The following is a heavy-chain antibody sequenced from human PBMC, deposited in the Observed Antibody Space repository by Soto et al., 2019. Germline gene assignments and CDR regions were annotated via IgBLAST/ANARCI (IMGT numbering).Heavy chain of an antibody. J-gene: IGHJ5*02. Sequence: GGSLRLSCAASGFSFSNYAMSWVRQAPGKGLEWVSAISGGGVSTYYADSVKGRFTISRDNSKNTLYLQMNSLRAEDTAFFYCASCIWDDYVPFGPWGPGTLVNVSS. CDR2: ISGGGVST. D-gene: IGHD3-16*01. V-gene: IGHV3-23*01. CDR3: ASCIWDDYVPFGP. CDR1: GFSFSNYA.